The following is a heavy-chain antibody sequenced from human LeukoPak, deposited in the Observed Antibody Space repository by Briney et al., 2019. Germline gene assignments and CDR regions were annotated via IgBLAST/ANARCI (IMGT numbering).Heavy chain of an antibody. Sequence: SETLSLTCTVSGGSISSYYWSWIRQPAGKGLEWIGRIYTSGSTNYNPSLKSRVTMPVDTSKNQFSLKLSSVTAADTAVYYCARDYYDSSGYYNWFDPWGQGTLVTVSS. J-gene: IGHJ5*02. D-gene: IGHD3-22*01. V-gene: IGHV4-4*07. CDR1: GGSISSYY. CDR3: ARDYYDSSGYYNWFDP. CDR2: IYTSGST.